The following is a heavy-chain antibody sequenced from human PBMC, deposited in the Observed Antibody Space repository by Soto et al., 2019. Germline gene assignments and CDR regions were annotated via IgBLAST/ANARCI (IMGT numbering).Heavy chain of an antibody. CDR1: GGCVSSGSYY. CDR2: IYYSGST. D-gene: IGHD6-13*01. Sequence: EILSLSCTAAGGCVSSGSYYWRWIRQPPGKGLEWIGYIYYSGSTNYNPSLKSRVTRSVDTSKNQFSLKLSHVTAADTAVYYCERRAIAAAGRDGMDVWGQGTTVTVSS. V-gene: IGHV4-61*01. CDR3: ERRAIAAAGRDGMDV. J-gene: IGHJ6*02.